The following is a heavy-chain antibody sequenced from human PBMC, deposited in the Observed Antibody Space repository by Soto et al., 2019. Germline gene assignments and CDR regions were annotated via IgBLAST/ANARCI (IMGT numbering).Heavy chain of an antibody. D-gene: IGHD3-22*01. CDR3: ARGDYYETN. CDR1: GGSLSRYY. Sequence: PGTMSLTCPVSGGSLSRYYWSWIRQPPGKGLEWIGYIYYSGSTNYNPSLKSRVTISVDTSKNQFSLKLSSVTAADTAVYYCARGDYYETNWGQGTLVT. V-gene: IGHV4-59*01. J-gene: IGHJ4*02. CDR2: IYYSGST.